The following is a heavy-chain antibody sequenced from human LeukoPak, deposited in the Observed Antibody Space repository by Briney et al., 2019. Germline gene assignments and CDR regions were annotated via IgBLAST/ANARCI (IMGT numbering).Heavy chain of an antibody. Sequence: GGSLRLSCAASGFTFSDYSMAWIRQAPGKGLEWLSYISLSSSYTNYADSVKGRFTVSRDNTKNSLDLQMNSLRAEDTAVYYCARVTSSGYGIDYWGQGTLVTVSS. J-gene: IGHJ4*02. CDR3: ARVTSSGYGIDY. CDR2: ISLSSSYT. CDR1: GFTFSDYS. V-gene: IGHV3-11*06. D-gene: IGHD6-19*01.